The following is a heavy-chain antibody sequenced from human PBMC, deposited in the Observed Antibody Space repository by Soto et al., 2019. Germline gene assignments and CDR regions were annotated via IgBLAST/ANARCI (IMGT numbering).Heavy chain of an antibody. CDR3: AKGLLRFLEWLSPAVGYYGTDV. CDR1: GFTFSSYA. Sequence: PGGSLRLSCAASGFTFSSYAMSWVRQAPGKGLEWVSAISGSGGSTYYADSVKGRFTISRDNSKNTLYLQMNSLRAEDTAVYYCAKGLLRFLEWLSPAVGYYGTDVWGQGTTVTVSS. V-gene: IGHV3-23*01. J-gene: IGHJ6*02. D-gene: IGHD3-3*01. CDR2: ISGSGGST.